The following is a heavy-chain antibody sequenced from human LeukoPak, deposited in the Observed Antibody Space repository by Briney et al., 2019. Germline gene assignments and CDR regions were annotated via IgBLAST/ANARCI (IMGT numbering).Heavy chain of an antibody. CDR1: AFIFNNAW. D-gene: IGHD6-19*01. CDR2: ISSSSSYI. V-gene: IGHV3-21*01. J-gene: IGHJ4*02. CDR3: ARGEAVAGTRY. Sequence: PGGSLRLSCATSAFIFNNAWMTWVRQAPGKGLEWVSSISSSSSYIYYADSVKGRFTISRDNAKNSLYLQMNSLRAEDTAVYYCARGEAVAGTRYWGQGTLVTVSS.